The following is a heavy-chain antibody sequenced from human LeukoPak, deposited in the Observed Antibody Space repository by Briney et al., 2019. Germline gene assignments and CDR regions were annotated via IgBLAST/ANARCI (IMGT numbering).Heavy chain of an antibody. CDR1: GFTFSSYS. V-gene: IGHV3-21*01. J-gene: IGHJ3*02. CDR3: ARGGNSYAFDI. D-gene: IGHD4-23*01. Sequence: KAGGSLRLSCAASGFTFSSYSMNWVRQAPGKGLEWVSSISSSSSYIYYADSVKGRFTISRDNAKNSLYLQMNSLRAEDTAVYYCARGGNSYAFDIWGQGTMVTVSS. CDR2: ISSSSSYI.